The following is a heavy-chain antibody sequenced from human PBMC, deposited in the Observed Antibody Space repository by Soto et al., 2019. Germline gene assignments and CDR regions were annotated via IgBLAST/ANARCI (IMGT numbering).Heavy chain of an antibody. CDR3: AKISRSITMVRGTNLDY. CDR2: ISGSGGST. J-gene: IGHJ4*02. Sequence: PGGSLRLSCAASGFTFSSYAMSWVRQAPGKGLEWVSAISGSGGSTYYADSVKGRFTISRDNSKNTLYLQMNSLRAEDTAVYYCAKISRSITMVRGTNLDYWGQGTLVTVSS. V-gene: IGHV3-23*01. CDR1: GFTFSSYA. D-gene: IGHD3-10*01.